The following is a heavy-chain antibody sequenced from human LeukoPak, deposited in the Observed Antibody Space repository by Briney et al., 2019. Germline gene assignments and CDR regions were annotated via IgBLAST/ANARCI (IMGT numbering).Heavy chain of an antibody. D-gene: IGHD3-22*01. CDR3: ARQSGPGYYDSSS. V-gene: IGHV4-61*01. CDR1: SGSVSSGSYY. Sequence: PSETLSLTCTVSSGSVSSGSYYWSWIRQPPGKGLEWIGYISYRGSTNYNPSLKSRVTISVDTSTNQFSLKLSSVTAADTAVYYCARQSGPGYYDSSSWGQGTLVTVSS. CDR2: ISYRGST. J-gene: IGHJ5*02.